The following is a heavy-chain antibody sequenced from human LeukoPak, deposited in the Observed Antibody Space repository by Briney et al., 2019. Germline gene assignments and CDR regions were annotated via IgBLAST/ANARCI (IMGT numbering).Heavy chain of an antibody. D-gene: IGHD3-10*01. Sequence: SGTLSLTCTVSGVSISSSSYHWDWIRQPPGKGLEWIGSIYDSGSTYYSPSLKSRVIISVDTSKNQFSLKLSSVIAADTAVYYCARAHITQGVVDGFDIWGQGTMVTVSS. CDR1: GVSISSSSYH. CDR2: IYDSGST. J-gene: IGHJ3*02. CDR3: ARAHITQGVVDGFDI. V-gene: IGHV4-39*07.